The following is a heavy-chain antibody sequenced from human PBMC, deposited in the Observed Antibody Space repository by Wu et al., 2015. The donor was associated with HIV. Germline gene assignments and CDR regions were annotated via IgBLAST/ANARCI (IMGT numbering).Heavy chain of an antibody. J-gene: IGHJ6*03. V-gene: IGHV1-2*02. Sequence: QVQLVQSGAELKKPGASVKVSCKTSGYIFTNNWLHWVRQAPGQGLEWMGWIRPDSGATHYAEKFQDRVTMTRDASISTAYMQLNRLRSDDTAVYFCARDLGNDFAVRGYYWYMDVWGRGTAITVSS. CDR2: IRPDSGAT. CDR3: ARDLGNDFAVRGYYWYMDV. CDR1: GYIFTNNW. D-gene: IGHD3/OR15-3a*01.